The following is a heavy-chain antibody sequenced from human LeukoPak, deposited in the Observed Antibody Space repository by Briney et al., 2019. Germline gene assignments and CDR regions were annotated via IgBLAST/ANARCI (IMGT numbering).Heavy chain of an antibody. CDR1: GGSISSSSYY. J-gene: IGHJ3*02. CDR2: IYYSGST. D-gene: IGHD6-6*01. V-gene: IGHV4-39*02. Sequence: SETLSLTCTVSGGSISSSSYYWGWIRQPPGKGLEWIGSIYYSGSTYYNPSLKSRVTISVDTSKNQFSLKLSSVTAADTAVYYCARDKSIAARPLDAFDIWGQGTMVTVSS. CDR3: ARDKSIAARPLDAFDI.